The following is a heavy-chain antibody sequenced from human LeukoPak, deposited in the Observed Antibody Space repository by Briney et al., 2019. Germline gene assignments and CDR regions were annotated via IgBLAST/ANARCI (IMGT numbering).Heavy chain of an antibody. V-gene: IGHV4-39*07. Sequence: SETLSLTCTVSGGSISKSSYYWGWIRQPPGKGLEWIGSIYYTGSTHYNPSLKSRVTISVDTSKNQFSLKLSSVTAADTAVYYCARVGATYDAFDIWGQGTMVTVSS. D-gene: IGHD1-26*01. CDR3: ARVGATYDAFDI. CDR1: GGSISKSSYY. CDR2: IYYTGST. J-gene: IGHJ3*02.